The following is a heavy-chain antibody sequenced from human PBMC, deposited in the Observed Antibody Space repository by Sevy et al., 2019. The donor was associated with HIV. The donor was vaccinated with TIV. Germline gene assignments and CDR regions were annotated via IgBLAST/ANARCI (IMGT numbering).Heavy chain of an antibody. V-gene: IGHV5-51*01. Sequence: GESLKISCKGSGYSFTSHWLGWVRHMPGKGLEWMGIIYPDDADTKYSPSFQGQVTFSADKSISNAYLQWSSLKASDTAMYYCATSHSGYFDSSGYYIFWGQGTLVTVSS. CDR2: IYPDDADT. D-gene: IGHD3-22*01. CDR1: GYSFTSHW. CDR3: ATSHSGYFDSSGYYIF. J-gene: IGHJ4*02.